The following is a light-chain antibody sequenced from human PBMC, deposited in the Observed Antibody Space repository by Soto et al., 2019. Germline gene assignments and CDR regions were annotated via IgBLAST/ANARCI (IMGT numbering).Light chain of an antibody. CDR3: SSYTANNTRV. J-gene: IGLJ2*01. V-gene: IGLV2-14*01. CDR2: DVS. CDR1: SSDVGGYNY. Sequence: QSALTQPASVSGSPGQSITISCTGTSSDVGGYNYVSWYQQHPGKAPKLMIYDVSDRPSGVSNRFSGSKSGNTASLSISGLQAEEEADYYCSSYTANNTRVFGGGTKLTVL.